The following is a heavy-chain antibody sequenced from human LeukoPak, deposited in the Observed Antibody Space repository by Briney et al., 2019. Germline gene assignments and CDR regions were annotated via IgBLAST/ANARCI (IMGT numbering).Heavy chain of an antibody. Sequence: GGSLRLSCAASGFTFSSYAMHWVRQAPGKGLEWVAVISYDGSNKYYADSVKGRFTISRDNSKNTLYLQMNSLRAEDTAVYYCARDLWGAAGYYGMDVWGQGTTVTVSS. CDR1: GFTFSSYA. CDR2: ISYDGSNK. CDR3: ARDLWGAAGYYGMDV. V-gene: IGHV3-30-3*01. J-gene: IGHJ6*02. D-gene: IGHD6-13*01.